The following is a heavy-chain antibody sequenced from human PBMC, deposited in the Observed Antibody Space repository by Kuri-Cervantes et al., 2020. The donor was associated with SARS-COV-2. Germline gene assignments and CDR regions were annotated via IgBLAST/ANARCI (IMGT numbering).Heavy chain of an antibody. CDR1: GGSISSYY. J-gene: IGHJ4*02. CDR2: IYYSGST. Sequence: SETLSLTCTVSGGSISSYYWSWIRQPPGKGLEWIGYIYYSGSTNYNPSLKSRITISVDTSKNQFSLTLSSVTASDTAVYSCARQAILVAKAYFDYWGQGTRVTVSS. V-gene: IGHV4-59*01. D-gene: IGHD5-12*01. CDR3: ARQAILVAKAYFDY.